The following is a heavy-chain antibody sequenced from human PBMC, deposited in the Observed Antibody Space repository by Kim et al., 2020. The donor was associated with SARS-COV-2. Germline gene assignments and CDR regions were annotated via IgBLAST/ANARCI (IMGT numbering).Heavy chain of an antibody. CDR2: INPNIGGT. D-gene: IGHD1-1*01. CDR3: ARESTTGTREMGWFDP. V-gene: IGHV1-2*02. CDR1: GYTFTGYY. Sequence: ASVKVSCKASGYTFTGYYMHWVRQAPGQGLEWMGWINPNIGGTHYAQKFQGRVTMTRDTSISTAYMELSRLRSDDTAVYYCARESTTGTREMGWFDPWGQGTLVTVSS. J-gene: IGHJ5*02.